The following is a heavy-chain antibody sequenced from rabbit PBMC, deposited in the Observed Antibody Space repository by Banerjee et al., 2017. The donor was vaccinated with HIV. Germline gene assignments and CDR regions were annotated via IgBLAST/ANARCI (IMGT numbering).Heavy chain of an antibody. Sequence: QSLEESGGDLVKPGASLTLTCTASGFSFSSSYYMCWVRQAPGKGLEWIACIYAGSSGSTYYASWAKGRFTISKTSSTTVTLQMTSLTAADTATYFCARDLVVVTPYGMDLWGPGTLVTVS. D-gene: IGHD8-1*01. CDR3: ARDLVVVTPYGMDL. J-gene: IGHJ6*01. CDR1: GFSFSSSYY. V-gene: IGHV1S40*01. CDR2: IYAGSSGST.